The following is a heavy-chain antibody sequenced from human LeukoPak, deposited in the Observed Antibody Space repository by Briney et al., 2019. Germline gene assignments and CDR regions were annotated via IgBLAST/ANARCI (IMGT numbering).Heavy chain of an antibody. CDR2: IYHSGST. CDR1: GGSISSGGYS. V-gene: IGHV4-30-2*01. Sequence: PSETLSLTCAVSGGSISSGGYSWSWIRQPPGKGVEWIGYIYHSGSTYYNPSLKSRVTISVDRSKNQFSLKLSSVTAADTAVYYCARGEQLWNFDYWGQGTLVTVSS. D-gene: IGHD5-18*01. J-gene: IGHJ4*02. CDR3: ARGEQLWNFDY.